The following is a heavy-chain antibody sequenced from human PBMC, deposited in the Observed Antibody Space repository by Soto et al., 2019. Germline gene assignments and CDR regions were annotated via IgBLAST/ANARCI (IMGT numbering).Heavy chain of an antibody. CDR3: ARRGSSSWYNWFDP. D-gene: IGHD6-13*01. V-gene: IGHV4-59*01. CDR2: IYYSGST. J-gene: IGHJ5*02. CDR1: GDSISTSY. Sequence: PSETLSLTCSVSGDSISTSYWSWIRQPPGKGLEWIGYIYYSGSTNYNPSLKSRVTISVDTSKNQFSLKLSSVTAADTAVYYCARRGSSSWYNWFDPWGQGTLVTAPQ.